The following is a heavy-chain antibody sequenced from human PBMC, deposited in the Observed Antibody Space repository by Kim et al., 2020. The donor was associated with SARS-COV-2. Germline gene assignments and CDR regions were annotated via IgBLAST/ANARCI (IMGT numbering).Heavy chain of an antibody. Sequence: QNPSFQGRVSISPDTSIRTAYLQWSSLKASDTAMYYCARLEWELLWAFHYWGQGTLVTVSS. V-gene: IGHV5-51*01. CDR3: ARLEWELLWAFHY. D-gene: IGHD1-26*01. J-gene: IGHJ4*02.